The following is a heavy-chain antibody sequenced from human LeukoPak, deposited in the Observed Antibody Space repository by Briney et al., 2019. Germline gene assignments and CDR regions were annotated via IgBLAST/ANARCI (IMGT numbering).Heavy chain of an antibody. CDR1: GGSISSGSYY. CDR2: INHSGST. D-gene: IGHD6-13*01. CDR3: ARGFSSSWYGDY. J-gene: IGHJ4*02. V-gene: IGHV4-39*07. Sequence: RTSETLSLTCTVSGGSISSGSYYWSWIRQPPGKGLEWIGEINHSGSTNYNPSLKSRVTISVDTSKNQFSLKLSSATAADTAVYYCARGFSSSWYGDYWGQGTLVTVSS.